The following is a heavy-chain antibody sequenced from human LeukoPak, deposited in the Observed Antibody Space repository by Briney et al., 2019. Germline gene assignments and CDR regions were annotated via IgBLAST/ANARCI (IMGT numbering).Heavy chain of an antibody. CDR2: IKQDGSEK. J-gene: IGHJ4*02. D-gene: IGHD3-22*01. CDR3: ARDSHEYYYDSSGYYSFDY. CDR1: GFTFSSYW. Sequence: GGSLRLSCAASGFTFSSYWMSWVRQAPGEGLEWVANIKQDGSEKYYVDSVKGRFTISRDNAKNSLYLQMNSLRAEDTAVYYCARDSHEYYYDSSGYYSFDYWGQGTLVTVSS. V-gene: IGHV3-7*01.